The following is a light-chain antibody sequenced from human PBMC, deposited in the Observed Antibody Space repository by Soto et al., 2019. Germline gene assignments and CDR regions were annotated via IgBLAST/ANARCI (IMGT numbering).Light chain of an antibody. CDR3: QQYNIYPLA. J-gene: IGKJ4*01. Sequence: DFQMTQSPSSLSASVGDRVTITCRASQDINSYLAWYQQKPRNAPKSLIYAASSLQTGVPSRFSGSESGTELTLNISNLQPEDSATYYCQQYNIYPLAFGGGTKVEIK. CDR1: QDINSY. V-gene: IGKV1D-16*01. CDR2: AAS.